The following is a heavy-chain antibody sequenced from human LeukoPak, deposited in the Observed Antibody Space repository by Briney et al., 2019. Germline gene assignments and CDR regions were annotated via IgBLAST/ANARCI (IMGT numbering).Heavy chain of an antibody. J-gene: IGHJ4*02. CDR1: GYTFTGYY. Sequence: ASVKVSCKASGYTFTGYYMHWVRQAPGQGLEWMGWIDPNSGGTNYAQKFQGRVTMTRDTSISTAYMELSRLRSDDTAVYYCASYSGSYSSDFDYWGQGTLVTVSS. CDR2: IDPNSGGT. V-gene: IGHV1-2*02. D-gene: IGHD1-26*01. CDR3: ASYSGSYSSDFDY.